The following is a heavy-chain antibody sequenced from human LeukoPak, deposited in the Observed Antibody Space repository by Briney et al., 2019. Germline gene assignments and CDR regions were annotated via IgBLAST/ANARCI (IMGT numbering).Heavy chain of an antibody. J-gene: IGHJ4*02. D-gene: IGHD5-18*01. V-gene: IGHV4-39*07. CDR3: ARAKPQVWSPVVDY. CDR2: INHSGST. Sequence: SETLSLTCTVSGGSMSTGSYYWSWIRQPPGKGLEWIGEINHSGSTNYNPSLKSRVTISVDTSKNQFSLKLSSVTAADTAVYYCARAKPQVWSPVVDYWGQGTLVTVSS. CDR1: GGSMSTGSYY.